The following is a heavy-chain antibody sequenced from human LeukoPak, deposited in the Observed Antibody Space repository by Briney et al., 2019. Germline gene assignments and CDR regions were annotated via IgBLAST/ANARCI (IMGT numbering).Heavy chain of an antibody. CDR2: INPSGGST. Sequence: RASVKVSCKASGYTFTSYYMHWVRQAPGQGLEWMGIINPSGGSTSYAQKLQGRVTMTTDTSTSTAYMELRSLRSDDTAVYYCARGERIAAAGTTYYYYMDVWGKGTTVTISS. V-gene: IGHV1-46*01. CDR1: GYTFTSYY. J-gene: IGHJ6*03. D-gene: IGHD6-13*01. CDR3: ARGERIAAAGTTYYYYMDV.